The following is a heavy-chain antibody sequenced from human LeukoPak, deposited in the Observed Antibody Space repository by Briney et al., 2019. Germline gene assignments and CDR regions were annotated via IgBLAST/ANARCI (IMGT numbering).Heavy chain of an antibody. Sequence: ASVKVSCKASGYTFTSFGISWVRQAPGHGLEWMGWISAYNGNTNYVQKFQGRVIMTTDTFTSTAYMELRSLRSDDTAVFYCVRDLGVDTSMILFDYWGQGTLVTVSS. D-gene: IGHD5-18*01. CDR1: GYTFTSFG. V-gene: IGHV1-18*01. CDR2: ISAYNGNT. CDR3: VRDLGVDTSMILFDY. J-gene: IGHJ4*02.